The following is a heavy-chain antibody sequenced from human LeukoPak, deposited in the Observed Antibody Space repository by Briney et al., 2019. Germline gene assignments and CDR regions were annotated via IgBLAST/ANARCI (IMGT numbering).Heavy chain of an antibody. Sequence: SETLSLTRAVYGGSFSGYYWSWIRQPPGKGLEWIGEINHSGSTNYNPSLKSRVTISVDTSKNQFSLKLSSVTAADTAVYYCARVSGYSYGSFDYWGQGTLVTVSS. CDR2: INHSGST. D-gene: IGHD5-18*01. V-gene: IGHV4-34*01. J-gene: IGHJ4*02. CDR1: GGSFSGYY. CDR3: ARVSGYSYGSFDY.